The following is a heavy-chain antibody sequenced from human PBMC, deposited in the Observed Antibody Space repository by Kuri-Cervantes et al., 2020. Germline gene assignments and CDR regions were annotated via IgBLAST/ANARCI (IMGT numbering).Heavy chain of an antibody. CDR1: GGTFSSYA. CDR3: ARDRGQQLDQNWFDP. V-gene: IGHV1-69*13. D-gene: IGHD6-13*01. Sequence: SVKVSCKASGGTFSSYAISWVRQAPGQGLEWMGGIIPIFGTANYAQKFQGRVTITADESTSTAYMELSSLRSEDTAVYYCARDRGQQLDQNWFDPWGQGTLVTVSS. J-gene: IGHJ5*02. CDR2: IIPIFGTA.